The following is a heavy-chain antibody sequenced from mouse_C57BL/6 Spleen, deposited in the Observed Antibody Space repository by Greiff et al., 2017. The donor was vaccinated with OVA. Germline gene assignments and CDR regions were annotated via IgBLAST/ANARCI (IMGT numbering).Heavy chain of an antibody. V-gene: IGHV1-82*01. Sequence: VQLQQSGPELVKPGASVKISCKASGYAFSSSWMNWVKQRPGKGLEWIGRIYPGDGDTNYNGKFKGKATLTADKSSSTAYMQLSSLTSEDSAVYFCARTGSSGRFAYWGQGTLVTVSA. J-gene: IGHJ3*01. CDR2: IYPGDGDT. D-gene: IGHD3-2*02. CDR3: ARTGSSGRFAY. CDR1: GYAFSSSW.